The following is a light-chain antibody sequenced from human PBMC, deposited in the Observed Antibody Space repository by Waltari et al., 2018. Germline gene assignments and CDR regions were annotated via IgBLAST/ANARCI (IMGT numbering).Light chain of an antibody. J-gene: IGKJ4*01. CDR3: QHYGTSPPLT. V-gene: IGKV3-20*01. CDR1: QTFSSSY. Sequence: IVLTQPPGTLSLSPGESATLSGRASQTFSSSYLAWYQQKPGQAPRLLIYGASTRAAGCPVRFSGSGSGTDFTLTISRLEPEDFAVYYCQHYGTSPPLTFGGGTKVEIK. CDR2: GAS.